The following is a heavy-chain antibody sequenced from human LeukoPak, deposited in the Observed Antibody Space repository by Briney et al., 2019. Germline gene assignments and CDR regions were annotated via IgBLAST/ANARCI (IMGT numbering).Heavy chain of an antibody. Sequence: SETLSLTCAVYGGSFSGYYWSWIRQPPGKGLGWIGEINHSGSTNYNPSLKSRVTISVDTSKNQFSLKLSSVTAADTAVYYCARAYYDYVWGSYRRYYFDYWGQGTLVTVSS. V-gene: IGHV4-34*01. CDR3: ARAYYDYVWGSYRRYYFDY. CDR2: INHSGST. CDR1: GGSFSGYY. J-gene: IGHJ4*02. D-gene: IGHD3-16*02.